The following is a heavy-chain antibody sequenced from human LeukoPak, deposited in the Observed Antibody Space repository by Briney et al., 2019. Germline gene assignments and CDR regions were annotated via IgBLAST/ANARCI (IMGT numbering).Heavy chain of an antibody. V-gene: IGHV4-34*01. CDR2: INHSGST. Sequence: KSSETLSLTCAVSDGSLRGYYWSWIRQPPGKGLEWIGEINHSGSTNYNPSLESRVTISEETSNNQFSLKVTSVTAADTAVYYCARGRGSYYPDWGQGTLVTVSS. CDR3: ARGRGSYYPD. J-gene: IGHJ4*02. D-gene: IGHD1-26*01. CDR1: DGSLRGYY.